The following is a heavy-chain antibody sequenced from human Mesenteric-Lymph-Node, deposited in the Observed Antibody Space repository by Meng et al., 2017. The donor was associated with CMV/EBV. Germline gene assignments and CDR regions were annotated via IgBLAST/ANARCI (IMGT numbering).Heavy chain of an antibody. J-gene: IGHJ5*02. CDR1: GYSFTGYS. CDR3: GRGQQTFDP. Sequence: QVQLVQSGAEVKKPGASVKGSCKASGYSFTGYSIHWVRQAPGQGREWMGRISPNTGDTIYEENFQGRVTMTRDTSINTAYMELSSLTSDDTAVYYCGRGQQTFDPWGQGTLVTVSS. CDR2: ISPNTGDT. V-gene: IGHV1-2*06. D-gene: IGHD1-1*01.